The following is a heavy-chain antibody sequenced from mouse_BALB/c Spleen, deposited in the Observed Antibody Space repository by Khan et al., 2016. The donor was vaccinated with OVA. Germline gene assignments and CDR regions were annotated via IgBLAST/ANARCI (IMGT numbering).Heavy chain of an antibody. CDR2: ISRGGGYT. CDR1: GFNFSNYG. CDR3: TRAYYGNDYYAMDN. D-gene: IGHD2-9*01. Sequence: MQLEESGGDLVKPGGSLKLSCAASGFNFSNYGMSWVRQTPDKRLEWVASISRGGGYTYYADSVKGRFTISRDNAKNTLYLQMSSLKSEDTAMFYCTRAYYGNDYYAMDNWGQGTSVTVSS. J-gene: IGHJ4*01. V-gene: IGHV5-6*01.